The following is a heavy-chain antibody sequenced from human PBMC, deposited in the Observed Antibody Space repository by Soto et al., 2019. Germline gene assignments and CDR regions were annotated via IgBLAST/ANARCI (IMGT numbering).Heavy chain of an antibody. V-gene: IGHV1-2*04. CDR3: ARDALPDITTGYSSSWLWFDP. J-gene: IGHJ5*02. Sequence: GASVKVSCKASGYTFTGYYMHWVRQAPGQGLEWMGWINPNSGGTNYAQKFQGWVTMTGDTSISTAYMELSRLRSDDTAVYYCARDALPDITTGYSSSWLWFDPWGQGTLVTVSS. CDR2: INPNSGGT. CDR1: GYTFTGYY. D-gene: IGHD6-13*01.